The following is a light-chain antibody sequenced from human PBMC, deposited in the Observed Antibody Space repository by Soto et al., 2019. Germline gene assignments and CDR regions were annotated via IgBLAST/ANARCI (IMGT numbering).Light chain of an antibody. CDR3: QQYYSTPRT. J-gene: IGKJ1*01. V-gene: IGKV4-1*01. CDR1: QSGLYSSNNKNY. Sequence: DIVMTQSPASLAVHLGEGATITCKPSQSGLYSSNNKNYLAWYQQKPGQPPKLLIYWASTRESGVPDRFSGSGSGTDFTLTISSLQAEDVAVYYCQQYYSTPRTFGQGTKVDI. CDR2: WAS.